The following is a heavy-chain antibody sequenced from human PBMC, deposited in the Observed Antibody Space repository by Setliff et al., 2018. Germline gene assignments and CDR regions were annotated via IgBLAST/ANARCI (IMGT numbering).Heavy chain of an antibody. CDR1: ADTFTGYY. Sequence: ASVKVSCKASADTFTGYYVHWVRHAPGQGLEWMGWINGNSGVTKYSQKFQGRVTMTSETSISIVYMDLTRLTSGDTAVYYCAQTKGFVDGYLDPWGQGTLVTVSS. J-gene: IGHJ5*02. D-gene: IGHD2-21*02. V-gene: IGHV1-2*02. CDR2: INGNSGVT. CDR3: AQTKGFVDGYLDP.